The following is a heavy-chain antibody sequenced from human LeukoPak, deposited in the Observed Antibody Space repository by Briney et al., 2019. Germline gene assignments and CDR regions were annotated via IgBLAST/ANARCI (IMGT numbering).Heavy chain of an antibody. D-gene: IGHD6-6*01. Sequence: SETLSLSCSVSGYSISSGYYWGWIRQSPGKGLEWIGSIYHSGSTYYNPSLKSRVTISVDTSKNQFSLKLSSVTAADTAVYYCARWRSSSSGPSKGFDIWGQGTMVTVSS. CDR3: ARWRSSSSGPSKGFDI. J-gene: IGHJ3*02. CDR2: IYHSGST. CDR1: GYSISSGYY. V-gene: IGHV4-38-2*02.